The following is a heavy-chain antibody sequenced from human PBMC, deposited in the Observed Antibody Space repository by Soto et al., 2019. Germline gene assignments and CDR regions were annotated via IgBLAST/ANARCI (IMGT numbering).Heavy chain of an antibody. D-gene: IGHD2-8*01. Sequence: SGPTLVNPTQTLTLTCTFSGFSLSTSGVGVGWIRQPPGKALEWLALIYWNDDKRCSPSLKSRLTITKDTSKNQVVLTMTNMDPVHKGTYYCARVYCTNGVCYNYFDYWGQGTLVTVSS. J-gene: IGHJ4*02. CDR2: IYWNDDK. CDR3: ARVYCTNGVCYNYFDY. CDR1: GFSLSTSGVG. V-gene: IGHV2-5*01.